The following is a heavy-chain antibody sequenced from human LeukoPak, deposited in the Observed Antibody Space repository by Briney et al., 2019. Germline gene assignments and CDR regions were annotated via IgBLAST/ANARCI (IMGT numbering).Heavy chain of an antibody. Sequence: ASVKVSCRASGYTFTGYYMHGVRQAPGQGLEWMGRINPNSGGTNYAQKFQGRVTMTRDTSISTAYMEPSRLRSDDTAVYYCARLVLAVAGSFDYWGQGTLVTVSS. V-gene: IGHV1-2*06. D-gene: IGHD6-19*01. CDR3: ARLVLAVAGSFDY. J-gene: IGHJ4*02. CDR2: INPNSGGT. CDR1: GYTFTGYY.